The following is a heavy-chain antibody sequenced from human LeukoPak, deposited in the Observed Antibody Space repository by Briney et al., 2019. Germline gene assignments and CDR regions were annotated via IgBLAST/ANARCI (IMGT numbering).Heavy chain of an antibody. CDR3: AKGVGSTGSYFDY. V-gene: IGHV3-30*18. CDR2: ISYDGSTI. Sequence: GGSLRLSCAASGFTFSSYGIHWVRQAPGKGLEWVAVISYDGSTIYYADSVKGRFTISRDNSKDTLYLQMNSLRADDTAVYYCAKGVGSTGSYFDYWGQGTLIIVSS. D-gene: IGHD1-26*01. J-gene: IGHJ4*02. CDR1: GFTFSSYG.